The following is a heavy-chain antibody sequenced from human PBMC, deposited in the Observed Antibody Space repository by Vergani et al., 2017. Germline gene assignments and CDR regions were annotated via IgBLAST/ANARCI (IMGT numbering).Heavy chain of an antibody. D-gene: IGHD3-10*01. CDR3: ARPVGPSAIADGYHV. J-gene: IGHJ3*01. V-gene: IGHV4-39*02. CDR2: ISSSGSP. Sequence: VQLVESGGGLVQPGRSLRLSCTTSGFSFGDYGMSWFRQAPGKGLEWIGSISSSGSPYYNPTLKSRLAFSVDTSKNLFSLRLKSVTATDTGMYYCARPVGPSAIADGYHVWGQGTMVTVS. CDR1: GFSFGDYG.